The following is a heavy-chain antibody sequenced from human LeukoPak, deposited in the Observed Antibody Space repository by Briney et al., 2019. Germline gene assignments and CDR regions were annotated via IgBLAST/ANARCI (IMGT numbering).Heavy chain of an antibody. CDR2: IYYSGST. Sequence: SETLSLTCTVSGGSISSYYWSWIRQPPGKGLEWIGYIYYSGSTNCDPSLKSRVTISVDTSKNQFSLKLSSVTAADTAVYYCARGRQTGTYYDFWSGYYPNWFDPWGQGTLVTVSS. CDR3: ARGRQTGTYYDFWSGYYPNWFDP. J-gene: IGHJ5*02. V-gene: IGHV4-59*01. CDR1: GGSISSYY. D-gene: IGHD3-3*01.